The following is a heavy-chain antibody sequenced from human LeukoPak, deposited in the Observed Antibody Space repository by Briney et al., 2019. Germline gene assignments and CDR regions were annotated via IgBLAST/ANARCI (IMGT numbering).Heavy chain of an antibody. J-gene: IGHJ4*02. CDR3: ARVRGVSQHFDY. Sequence: SETLSLTCTVSGGSISSYYWSWIRQPPGKGPEWIGYIYYSGSTNYNPSLKSRVTISVDTSKNQFSLKLSSVTAADTAAYYCARVRGVSQHFDYWGQGTLVTVSS. V-gene: IGHV4-59*01. CDR2: IYYSGST. CDR1: GGSISSYY. D-gene: IGHD5/OR15-5a*01.